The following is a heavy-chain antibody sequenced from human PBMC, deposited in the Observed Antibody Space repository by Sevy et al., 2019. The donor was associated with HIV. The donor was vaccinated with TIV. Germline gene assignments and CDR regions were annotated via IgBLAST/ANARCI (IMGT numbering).Heavy chain of an antibody. CDR3: AKVLHIVVVPAAIDYYYGMDV. CDR2: IRFDGTIQ. Sequence: GGSLRLSCAASGFTFSSYSMHWVRQAPGKGLEWVAFIRFDGTIQYYTDSVKGRLTISRDNSKNTLYLQMNSLSAEDTAVYFCAKVLHIVVVPAAIDYYYGMDVWGQGTTVTVSS. V-gene: IGHV3-30*02. CDR1: GFTFSSYS. D-gene: IGHD2-2*01. J-gene: IGHJ6*02.